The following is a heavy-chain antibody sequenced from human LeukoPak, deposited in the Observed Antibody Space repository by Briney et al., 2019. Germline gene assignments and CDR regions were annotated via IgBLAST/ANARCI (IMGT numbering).Heavy chain of an antibody. CDR3: ARPSITMVRGFDP. CDR1: GGSISSSSYY. D-gene: IGHD3-10*01. V-gene: IGHV4-39*01. J-gene: IGHJ5*02. CDR2: IYYSGST. Sequence: SETLSLTCTVSGGSISSSSYYWGWIRQPPGKGLEWIGSIYYSGSTYYNPSLKSRVTISVDTSKNQFSLKLSSVTAADTAVCYCARPSITMVRGFDPWGQGTLVTVTS.